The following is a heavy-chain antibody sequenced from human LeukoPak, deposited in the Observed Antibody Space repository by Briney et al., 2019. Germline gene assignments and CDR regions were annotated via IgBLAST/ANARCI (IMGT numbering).Heavy chain of an antibody. D-gene: IGHD3-22*01. CDR1: GGSFSGYY. CDR2: INHSGSI. V-gene: IGHV4-34*01. Sequence: PSETLSLTCAVYGGSFSGYYWSWIRQPPGKGLGWIGEINHSGSINYNPSLKSRVTISVDTSKNQFSLKLSSVTAADTAVYYCARGHDSSGYSPDYWGQGTLVTVSS. J-gene: IGHJ4*02. CDR3: ARGHDSSGYSPDY.